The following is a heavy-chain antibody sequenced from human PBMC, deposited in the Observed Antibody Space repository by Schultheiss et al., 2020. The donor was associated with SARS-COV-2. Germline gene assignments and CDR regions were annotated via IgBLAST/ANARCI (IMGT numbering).Heavy chain of an antibody. CDR1: GYSFTSYW. V-gene: IGHV5-51*01. CDR2: IYPGDSDT. CDR3: ASARIAAGGFCDY. D-gene: IGHD6-13*01. Sequence: VESLKISCKGSGYSFTSYWIGWVRQMPGKGLEWMGIIYPGDSDTRYSPSFQGQVTISADKSISTAYLQWSSLKASDTAMYYCASARIAAGGFCDYWGQGTLVTVSS. J-gene: IGHJ4*02.